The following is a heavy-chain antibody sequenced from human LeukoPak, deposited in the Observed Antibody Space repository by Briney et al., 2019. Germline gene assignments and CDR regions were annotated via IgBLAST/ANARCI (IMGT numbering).Heavy chain of an antibody. V-gene: IGHV1-18*01. D-gene: IGHD6-13*01. CDR1: GYTFTSYG. CDR2: IIPIFGTA. Sequence: ASVKVSCKASGYTFTSYGISWVRQAPGQGLEWMGGIIPIFGTANYAQKLQGRVTMTTDTSTSTAYMELRSLRSDDTAVYYCARDAVRYSSGWSIYYYYYYMDVWGKGTTVTVSS. J-gene: IGHJ6*03. CDR3: ARDAVRYSSGWSIYYYYYYMDV.